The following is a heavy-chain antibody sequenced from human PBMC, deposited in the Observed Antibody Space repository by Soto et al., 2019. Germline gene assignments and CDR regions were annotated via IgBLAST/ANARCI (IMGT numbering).Heavy chain of an antibody. CDR3: AKPLDLVLRFLHVPGADYYYYYGMDV. CDR2: ISGSGGST. Sequence: GGSLRLSCAASGFTFSSYAMSWVRQAPGKGLEWVSAISGSGGSTYYADSVKGRFTISRDNSKNTLYLQMNSLRAEDTAVYYCAKPLDLVLRFLHVPGADYYYYYGMDVWGQGTTVTVSS. D-gene: IGHD3-3*01. J-gene: IGHJ6*02. V-gene: IGHV3-23*01. CDR1: GFTFSSYA.